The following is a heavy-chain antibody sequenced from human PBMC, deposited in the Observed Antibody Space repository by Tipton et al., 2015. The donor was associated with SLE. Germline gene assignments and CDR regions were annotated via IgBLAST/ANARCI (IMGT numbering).Heavy chain of an antibody. CDR1: GGSISSHY. D-gene: IGHD1-26*01. CDR3: ARGGGSYYDY. Sequence: TLSLTCTVSGGSISSHYLSWIRQPPGKGLEWIGYIYYSGSTNYNPSLKSRVTISVDTSKTQFSLKLRSVTAADTAVYYCARGGGSYYDYWGQGTLVTVSS. V-gene: IGHV4-59*11. CDR2: IYYSGST. J-gene: IGHJ4*02.